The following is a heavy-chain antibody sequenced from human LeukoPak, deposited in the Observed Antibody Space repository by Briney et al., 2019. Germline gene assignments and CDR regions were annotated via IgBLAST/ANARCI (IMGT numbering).Heavy chain of an antibody. CDR1: GVTFSSYG. J-gene: IGHJ4*02. D-gene: IGHD4-17*01. CDR2: ICNDGSNK. Sequence: GRSLRLFCAASGVTFSSYGMHWVRQAPGKGVEGGAVICNDGSNKYYADSVKGRFTISRDNSKNTLYLQMNSLRAEDTAVYYCARDDDYGAPFDYWGQGTLVTVSS. V-gene: IGHV3-33*01. CDR3: ARDDDYGAPFDY.